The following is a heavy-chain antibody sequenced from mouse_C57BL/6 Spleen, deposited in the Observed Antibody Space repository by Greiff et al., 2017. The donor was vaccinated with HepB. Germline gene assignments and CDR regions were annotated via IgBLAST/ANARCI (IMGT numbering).Heavy chain of an antibody. CDR1: GYTFTDYN. V-gene: IGHV1-18*01. J-gene: IGHJ3*01. CDR2: INPNNGGT. D-gene: IGHD1-1*01. Sequence: VHVKQSGPELVKPGASVKIPCKASGYTFTDYNMDWVKQSHGKSLEWIGDINPNNGGTIYNQKFKGKATLTVDKSSSTAYMELRSLTSEDTAVYYCAVRLFAYWGQGTLVTVSA. CDR3: AVRLFAY.